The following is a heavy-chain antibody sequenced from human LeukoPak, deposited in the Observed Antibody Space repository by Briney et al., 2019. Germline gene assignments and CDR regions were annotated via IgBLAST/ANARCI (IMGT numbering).Heavy chain of an antibody. CDR2: INAGNSNT. J-gene: IGHJ4*02. Sequence: ASVKVSCKASGYTFTSYAMHWVRQAPGQRLEWMGWINAGNSNTKYSQKFQGRVTITRDTSASTAYMELSSLRSEDTAVYYCARSRVPAGKYCSGGSCYGGFDYWGQGTLVTVSS. CDR1: GYTFTSYA. V-gene: IGHV1-3*01. D-gene: IGHD2-15*01. CDR3: ARSRVPAGKYCSGGSCYGGFDY.